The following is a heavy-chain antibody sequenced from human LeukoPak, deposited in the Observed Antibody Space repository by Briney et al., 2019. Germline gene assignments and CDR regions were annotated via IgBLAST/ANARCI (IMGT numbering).Heavy chain of an antibody. CDR3: ARDYYDSSGYYNEGYMDV. Sequence: GGSLRLSCAASGFTFRDYYMSWIRQAPGKGLEWVSYISSSGSTIYYADSVKGRFTISRDNAKNSLYLQMNSLRAEDTAVYYCARDYYDSSGYYNEGYMDVWGKGTTVTVSS. CDR2: ISSSGSTI. CDR1: GFTFRDYY. D-gene: IGHD3-22*01. V-gene: IGHV3-11*01. J-gene: IGHJ6*03.